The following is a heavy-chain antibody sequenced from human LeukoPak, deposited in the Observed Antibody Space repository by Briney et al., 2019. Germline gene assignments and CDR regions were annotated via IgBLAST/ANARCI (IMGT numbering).Heavy chain of an antibody. CDR1: GGSISSSSYY. J-gene: IGHJ3*02. V-gene: IGHV4-39*07. Sequence: SETLSLTCTVSGGSISSSSYYWGWIRQPPGKGLEWIGRISSSGSTNYNPSLKSRVTISVDTSKNQFSLKLSSVTAADTAVYFCARGPYSYDSSGAFDIWGQGTMVTVSS. D-gene: IGHD3-22*01. CDR2: ISSSGST. CDR3: ARGPYSYDSSGAFDI.